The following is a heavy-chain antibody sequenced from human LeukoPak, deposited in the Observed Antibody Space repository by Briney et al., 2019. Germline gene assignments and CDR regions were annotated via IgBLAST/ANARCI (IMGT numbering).Heavy chain of an antibody. CDR2: ISGSGGST. CDR3: AKAGGYPISPAWGTKLFDY. V-gene: IGHV3-23*01. CDR1: GFTFSSYA. Sequence: PGGSLRLSCAASGFTFSSYAMSWVRQAPGRGLEWDSAISGSGGSTYYADPVKGRFTISRDNSKNTLYLQMNSLRAEDTAVYYCAKAGGYPISPAWGTKLFDYWGQGTLVTVSS. J-gene: IGHJ4*02. D-gene: IGHD1-14*01.